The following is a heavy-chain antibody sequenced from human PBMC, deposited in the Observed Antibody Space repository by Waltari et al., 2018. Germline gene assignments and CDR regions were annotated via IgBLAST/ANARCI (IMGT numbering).Heavy chain of an antibody. J-gene: IGHJ4*02. CDR2: INHSGST. V-gene: IGHV4-34*01. CDR3: ARGLPGSRVKPSGY. D-gene: IGHD3-10*01. Sequence: QVQLQQWGAGLLKPSETLSLTCAVYGGSFSGYYWSWIRQPPGKGLEWIGEINHSGSTNYNPSLKSRVTISVDTSKNQFSLKLSSVTAADTAVYYCARGLPGSRVKPSGYWGQGTLVTV. CDR1: GGSFSGYY.